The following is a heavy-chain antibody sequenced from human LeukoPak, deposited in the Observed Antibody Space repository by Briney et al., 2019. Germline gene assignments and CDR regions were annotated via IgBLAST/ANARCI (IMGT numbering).Heavy chain of an antibody. Sequence: PGRSLRLSCAASGFTFSSYSMNWVRQAPGKGLEWVSYISSGSSTIYYADSVKGRFTISKDNAKNSLYQQMNSLRDEDTAVYYCANTYYDYVWGSNWGQGTLVTVSS. J-gene: IGHJ4*02. CDR1: GFTFSSYS. CDR2: ISSGSSTI. CDR3: ANTYYDYVWGSN. D-gene: IGHD3-16*01. V-gene: IGHV3-48*02.